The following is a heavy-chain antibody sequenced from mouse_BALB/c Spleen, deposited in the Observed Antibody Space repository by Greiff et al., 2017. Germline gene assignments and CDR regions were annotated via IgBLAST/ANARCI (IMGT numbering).Heavy chain of an antibody. J-gene: IGHJ3*01. Sequence: DVKLVESGGGLVQPGGSLRLSCATSGFTFSDFYMEWVRQPPGKRLEWIAASRNKANDYTTEYSASVKGRFIVSRDTSQSILYLQMNALRAEDTAIYYCARGLYDGPWFAYWGQGTLVTVSA. D-gene: IGHD2-3*01. CDR2: SRNKANDYTT. CDR1: GFTFSDFY. V-gene: IGHV7-1*02. CDR3: ARGLYDGPWFAY.